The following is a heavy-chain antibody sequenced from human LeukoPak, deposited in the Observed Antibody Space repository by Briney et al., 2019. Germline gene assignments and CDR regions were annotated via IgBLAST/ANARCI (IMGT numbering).Heavy chain of an antibody. CDR1: GLTFSRYS. Sequence: PGGSLRLSCVVSGLTFSRYSVSWVRQAPGKGLEWVSGISAGGGNAWYPDSVKGRFTISRDNSRNTLFLQMDSLRVEDTAIYYCAKDAAGPEYWGQGTRVTVSS. J-gene: IGHJ4*02. CDR2: ISAGGGNA. D-gene: IGHD6-13*01. CDR3: AKDAAGPEY. V-gene: IGHV3-23*01.